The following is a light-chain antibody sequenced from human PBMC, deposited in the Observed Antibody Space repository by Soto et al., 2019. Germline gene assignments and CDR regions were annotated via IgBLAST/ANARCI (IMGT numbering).Light chain of an antibody. J-gene: IGKJ1*01. CDR1: QSISSS. V-gene: IGKV1-5*01. CDR2: DVS. CDR3: QQYNSYSWT. Sequence: DIQMTQSPSTLSASVGDRVTITCRASQSISSSLAWYQQKPGKAPKLLIYDVSSLESGVPSRFSGSGPGTEFTLTISSLQPDDFAAYYCQQYNSYSWTFGQGTKVDIK.